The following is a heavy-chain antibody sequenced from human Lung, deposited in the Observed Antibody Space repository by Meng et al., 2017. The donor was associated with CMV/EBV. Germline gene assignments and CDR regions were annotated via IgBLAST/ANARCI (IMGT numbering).Heavy chain of an antibody. Sequence: GESXKLSCKPSGYNFTTYWIGWMRQMPGKGLEWMGIIWPGDSDTRYSASFEGHVTISVDKSISFGYLQWSSLKAADTAMYYCARRDGSYVVDVWGQGTTVTVSS. CDR1: GYNFTTYW. V-gene: IGHV5-51*01. J-gene: IGHJ6*02. CDR2: IWPGDSDT. CDR3: ARRDGSYVVDV. D-gene: IGHD3-10*01.